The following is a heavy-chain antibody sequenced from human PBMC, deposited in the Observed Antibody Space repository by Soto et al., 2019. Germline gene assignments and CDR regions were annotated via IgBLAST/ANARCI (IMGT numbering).Heavy chain of an antibody. CDR2: IIPIFGTA. Sequence: SVKVSCKASGGTFSSYAISWVRQAPGQGLEWMGGIIPIFGTANYAQKFQGRVTITADESTSTAYMELSSLRSEDTDVYYCAREQSGGSYPINWFDPWGQGTLVTVSS. CDR1: GGTFSSYA. D-gene: IGHD2-15*01. CDR3: AREQSGGSYPINWFDP. J-gene: IGHJ5*02. V-gene: IGHV1-69*13.